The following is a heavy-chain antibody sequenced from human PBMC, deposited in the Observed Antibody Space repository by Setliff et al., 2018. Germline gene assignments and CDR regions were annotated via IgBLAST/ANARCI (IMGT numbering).Heavy chain of an antibody. D-gene: IGHD1-1*01. J-gene: IGHJ4*02. CDR2: IYHGGKT. V-gene: IGHV4-39*01. CDR3: ARTGTYRYFDS. Sequence: SETLSLTCTVSGGSISSGVYYWGWIRQPPGKGLEWIGRIYHGGKTYYNTSLESRLTISVDTSKNQFSLKLRSVTAADTAVYYCARTGTYRYFDSWGQGTLVTASS. CDR1: GGSISSGVYY.